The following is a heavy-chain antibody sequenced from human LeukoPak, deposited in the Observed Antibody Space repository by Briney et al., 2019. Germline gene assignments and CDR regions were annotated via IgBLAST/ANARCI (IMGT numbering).Heavy chain of an antibody. CDR1: GFTVSSNY. Sequence: GGSLRLSCAASGFTVSSNYMSWVRQAPGKGLEWVSVIYSGGSTYYADSVKGRFTISRGNSKNTLYLQMNSLRAEDTAVYYCARGSYYYYFDYWGQGTLVTVSS. CDR2: IYSGGST. CDR3: ARGSYYYYFDY. J-gene: IGHJ4*02. V-gene: IGHV3-53*01. D-gene: IGHD1-26*01.